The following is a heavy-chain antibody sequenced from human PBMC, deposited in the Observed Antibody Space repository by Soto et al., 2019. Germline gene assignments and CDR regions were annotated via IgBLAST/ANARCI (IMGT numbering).Heavy chain of an antibody. V-gene: IGHV3-23*01. CDR2: IHGSGGNT. D-gene: IGHD4-17*01. CDR3: ARGKDRDTVTTFDY. CDR1: GFTFSSYA. Sequence: EVQLLESGGGLQRGGGFLRLSCAASGFTFSSYAMNWVPQAPGKGLEWVAVIHGSGGNTYYADSVKGRFTISRDNSENTVYLQMSSLRAGDTAVYYCARGKDRDTVTTFDYWGQGTLVTVSS. J-gene: IGHJ4*02.